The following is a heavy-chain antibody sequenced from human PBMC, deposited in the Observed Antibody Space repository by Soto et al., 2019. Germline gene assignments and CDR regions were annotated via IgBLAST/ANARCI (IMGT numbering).Heavy chain of an antibody. J-gene: IGHJ4*02. CDR2: IYWNDDK. V-gene: IGHV2-5*01. CDR3: ARERGETYYYDSSGYRFDY. CDR1: GFSLSTRGVG. Sequence: QITLKESGPTLVKPTQTLTRTCTFYGFSLSTRGVGVGWIRQPRGNALEWLALIYWNDDKRYSPSLKSRLTITQDTSKNLVVLTMTNMDPVDTATYYCARERGETYYYDSSGYRFDYWGQGTLVTVSS. D-gene: IGHD3-22*01.